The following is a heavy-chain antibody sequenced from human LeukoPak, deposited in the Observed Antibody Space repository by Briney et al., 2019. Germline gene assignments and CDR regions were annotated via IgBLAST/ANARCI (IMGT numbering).Heavy chain of an antibody. CDR1: GYTLTELS. CDR2: FDPEDGET. V-gene: IGHV1-24*01. Sequence: ASVKVSCKVSGYTLTELSMHWVRQAPGKGLEWMGGFDPEDGETIYAQKFQGRVTMTEDTSTDTAYMELSSLRSEDTAVYYCARDGPYYDFWSGYINYWGQGTLVTVSS. D-gene: IGHD3-3*01. J-gene: IGHJ4*02. CDR3: ARDGPYYDFWSGYINY.